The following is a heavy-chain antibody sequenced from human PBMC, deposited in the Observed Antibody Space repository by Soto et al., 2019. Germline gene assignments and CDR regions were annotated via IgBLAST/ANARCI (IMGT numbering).Heavy chain of an antibody. CDR3: ARDRQRRITMVRGVSPHAFDI. Sequence: EVQLVESGGGLVKPGGSLRLSCAASGFTFSSYSMNWVRQAPGKGLEWVSSISSISSYIYYADSVKGRFTISRDNAKNSLYLQMNSLRAEDTAVYYCARDRQRRITMVRGVSPHAFDIWGQGTMVTVSS. CDR1: GFTFSSYS. D-gene: IGHD3-10*01. V-gene: IGHV3-21*01. CDR2: ISSISSYI. J-gene: IGHJ3*02.